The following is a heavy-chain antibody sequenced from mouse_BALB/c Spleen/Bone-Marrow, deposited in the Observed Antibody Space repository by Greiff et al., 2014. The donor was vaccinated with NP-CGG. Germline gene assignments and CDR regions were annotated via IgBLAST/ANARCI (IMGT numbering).Heavy chain of an antibody. Sequence: EVQLQQPGPELVKPGASMKISCKASGYSFTGYTMNWVKQSHGKSLEWIGLINPYNGGTSYNQKFKGKATLTVDKSSSTAYMELLSLTSEDSAVYYRARDYYGSSYGFAYWGQGTLVTVSA. D-gene: IGHD1-1*01. CDR1: GYSFTGYT. J-gene: IGHJ3*01. CDR3: ARDYYGSSYGFAY. CDR2: INPYNGGT. V-gene: IGHV1-18*01.